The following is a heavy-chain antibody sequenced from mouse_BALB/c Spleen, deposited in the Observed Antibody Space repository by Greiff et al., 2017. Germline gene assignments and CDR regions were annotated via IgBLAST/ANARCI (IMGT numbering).Heavy chain of an antibody. J-gene: IGHJ4*01. D-gene: IGHD2-3*01. V-gene: IGHV4-1*02. CDR2: INPDSSTI. Sequence: EVKLLESGGGLVQPGGSLKLSCAASGFAFSSYWMSWVRQAPGKGLEWIGEINPDSSTINYTPSLKDKFIISRDNAKNTLYLQMSKVRSEDTALYYCARYDGYYDAMDYWGQGTSVTVSS. CDR1: GFAFSSYW. CDR3: ARYDGYYDAMDY.